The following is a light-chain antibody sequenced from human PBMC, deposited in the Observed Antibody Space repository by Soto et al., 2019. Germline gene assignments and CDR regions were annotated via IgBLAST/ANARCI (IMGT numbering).Light chain of an antibody. Sequence: DIQLTQSPSTLSASVGDSVTITFRASQSVSSWLAWYQQKPGRAPRLLIYDASKLEAGVPSRFSGSGSETELSLTISSLQPDDFATYFCQQYNSFPTFGQGTKVDI. J-gene: IGKJ1*01. V-gene: IGKV1-5*01. CDR3: QQYNSFPT. CDR2: DAS. CDR1: QSVSSW.